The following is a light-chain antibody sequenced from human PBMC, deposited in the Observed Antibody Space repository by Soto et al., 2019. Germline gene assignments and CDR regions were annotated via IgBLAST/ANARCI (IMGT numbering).Light chain of an antibody. CDR3: QQYGSSLRT. CDR1: QSVSSY. J-gene: IGKJ1*01. Sequence: EIVLTQSPATLSFSPGERATLSCKASQSVSSYLAWYQQKPGQAPKLLMYGASSRATGIPDRFSGSGSGTDFTLTISRLEPEDFAVYYCQQYGSSLRTFGQGTKVDIK. CDR2: GAS. V-gene: IGKV3-20*01.